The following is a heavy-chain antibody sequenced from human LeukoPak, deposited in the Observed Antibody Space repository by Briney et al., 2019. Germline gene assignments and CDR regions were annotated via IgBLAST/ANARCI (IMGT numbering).Heavy chain of an antibody. Sequence: SQTLSLTCTVYGGSISSGSYYWSWIRQPAGKGLEWTGRIYTSGSSNYNPSLKSRVTISVDTSKNQFSLKLSSVTSAVTAVYYCVWGSYPRIYFDYWGQGTLVTVSP. J-gene: IGHJ4*02. CDR3: VWGSYPRIYFDY. D-gene: IGHD3-16*01. CDR1: GGSISSGSYY. CDR2: IYTSGSS. V-gene: IGHV4-61*02.